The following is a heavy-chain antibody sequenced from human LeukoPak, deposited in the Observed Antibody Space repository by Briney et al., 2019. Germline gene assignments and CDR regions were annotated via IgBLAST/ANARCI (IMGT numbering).Heavy chain of an antibody. CDR3: AKAGLSL. CDR1: GFTFCSYE. J-gene: IGHJ4*02. CDR2: ISTSGSSR. D-gene: IGHD2/OR15-2a*01. Sequence: PGGSLRLSCAASGFTFCSYEMNWVRQAPGKGLEWVAYISTSGSSRYYADSVKGRFTISRGNAKNSLYLQLNSLRAEDTAVYYCAKAGLSLWGQGTLVTVSS. V-gene: IGHV3-48*03.